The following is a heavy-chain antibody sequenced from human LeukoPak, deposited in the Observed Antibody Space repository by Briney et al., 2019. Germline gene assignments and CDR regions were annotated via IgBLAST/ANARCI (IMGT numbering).Heavy chain of an antibody. Sequence: GGSLRLSCAASGFTFSSYSMNWVRQAPGKGLGWLSYIRSGGTTTYYTDSVKGRFTISRDNAKNSLYLQMNSLRAEDTAVYYCARMNYVSSGWGAPFDYWGQGTLVTVSS. J-gene: IGHJ4*02. CDR3: ARMNYVSSGWGAPFDY. CDR1: GFTFSSYS. V-gene: IGHV3-48*04. CDR2: IRSGGTTT. D-gene: IGHD1-7*01.